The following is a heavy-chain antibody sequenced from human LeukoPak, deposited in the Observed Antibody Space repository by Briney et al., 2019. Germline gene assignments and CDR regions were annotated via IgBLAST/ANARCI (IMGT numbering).Heavy chain of an antibody. CDR3: ARQSYRIAARPPDAFDV. J-gene: IGHJ3*01. V-gene: IGHV1-18*01. CDR1: GYTFTNYG. Sequence: ASVKVSCKASGYTFTNYGISWVRQAPGQGLEWMGWISTYNGNKKYVQRLQDRVTMTTDTSTSTAYMELRSLRSDDTAVYHCARQSYRIAARPPDAFDVWGQGTTVTVSS. D-gene: IGHD6-6*01. CDR2: ISTYNGNK.